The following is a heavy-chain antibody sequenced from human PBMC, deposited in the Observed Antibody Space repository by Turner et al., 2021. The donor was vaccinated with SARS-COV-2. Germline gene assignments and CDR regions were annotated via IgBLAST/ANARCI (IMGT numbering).Heavy chain of an antibody. CDR2: ISSNGDET. CDR3: AGSRSGYLNAAFDI. D-gene: IGHD3-3*01. CDR1: AFTISSHV. V-gene: IGHV3-30-3*01. Sequence: VESRGAVVQPGKSLTLSCAASAFTISSHVLHWVRQVPGKGLQWVALISSNGDETNYADSVKGRFTISRDNSRCTLSLQMNSSRVEDTAMYFCAGSRSGYLNAAFDIWGQGTGVIISS. J-gene: IGHJ3*02.